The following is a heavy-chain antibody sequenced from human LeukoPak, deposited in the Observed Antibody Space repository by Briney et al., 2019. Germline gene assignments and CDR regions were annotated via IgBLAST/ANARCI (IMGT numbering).Heavy chain of an antibody. Sequence: GGSLRLSCAASGFTFSSYGMSWVRQAPGKGLEWVSAISGSGGSTYYADSVKGRFTISRDNSKNTLYLQMNSLRAEDTAVYYCAKVNTMVRGATRYYYYMDVWGKGTTVTISS. V-gene: IGHV3-23*01. CDR2: ISGSGGST. CDR1: GFTFSSYG. D-gene: IGHD3-10*01. CDR3: AKVNTMVRGATRYYYYMDV. J-gene: IGHJ6*03.